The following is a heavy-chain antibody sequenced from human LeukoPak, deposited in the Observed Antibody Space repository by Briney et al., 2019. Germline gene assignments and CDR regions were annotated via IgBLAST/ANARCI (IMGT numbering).Heavy chain of an antibody. V-gene: IGHV3-33*01. Sequence: GGSLRLSCAASGFSLSNYGMHWVRQAPGKGLQWVAAIWYDGSNQLYADSVKGRFTISRDNARDTLYLQMNSLSPEDTAVYYCARALSYNHEGLDYWGQGTLVTVSS. CDR3: ARALSYNHEGLDY. J-gene: IGHJ4*02. CDR1: GFSLSNYG. D-gene: IGHD5-18*01. CDR2: IWYDGSNQ.